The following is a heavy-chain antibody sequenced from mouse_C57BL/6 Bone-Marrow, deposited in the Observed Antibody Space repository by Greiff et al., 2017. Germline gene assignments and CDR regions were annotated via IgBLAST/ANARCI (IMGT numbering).Heavy chain of an antibody. CDR2: INPSSGYT. V-gene: IGHV1-4*01. CDR1: GYPFPSYT. Sequence: QVQLPQSGAELASPGASVKMSCKASGYPFPSYTMHWVKQRPGQGLEWIGYINPSSGYTKYNQKFKDKATLTADKSSSTAYMQLSSLTSEDSAVYYCAQGGYFDYWGRGTTLTVTS. J-gene: IGHJ2*01. CDR3: AQGGYFDY.